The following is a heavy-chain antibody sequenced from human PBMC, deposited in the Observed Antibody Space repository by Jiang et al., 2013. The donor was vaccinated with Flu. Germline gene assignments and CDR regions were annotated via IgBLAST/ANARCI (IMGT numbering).Heavy chain of an antibody. D-gene: IGHD1-14*01. CDR1: GGSISNYY. CDR2: IYSSGST. V-gene: IGHV4-59*01. CDR3: ARSPGYYFDY. Sequence: GSGLVKPSETLSLTCTVSGGSISNYYWSWIRQPPGKGLEWIGYIYSSGSTVYNPSLNSRVTISVDTSKNQVSLKLSSVTAADTAVYYCARSPGYYFDYWGQGNLVTVSS. J-gene: IGHJ4*02.